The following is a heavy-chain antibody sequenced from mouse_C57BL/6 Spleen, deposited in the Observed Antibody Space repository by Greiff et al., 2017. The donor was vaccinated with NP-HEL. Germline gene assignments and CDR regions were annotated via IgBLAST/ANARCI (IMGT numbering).Heavy chain of an antibody. CDR2: IDPETGGT. CDR1: GYTFTDYE. CDR3: TRPLPFMAMDY. Sequence: QVQLKESGAELVRPGASVTLSCKASGYTFTDYEMHWVKQTPVHGLEWIGAIDPETGGTAYNQKFKGKAILTADKSSSTAYMELRSLTSEDSAVYYCTRPLPFMAMDYWGQGTSVTVSS. J-gene: IGHJ4*01. V-gene: IGHV1-15*01. D-gene: IGHD5-5*01.